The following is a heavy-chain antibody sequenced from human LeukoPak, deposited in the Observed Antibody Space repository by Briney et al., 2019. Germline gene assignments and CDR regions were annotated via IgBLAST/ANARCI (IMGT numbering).Heavy chain of an antibody. D-gene: IGHD2-15*01. CDR2: IWYDGSRT. V-gene: IGHV3-33*01. CDR3: ARDRCSGGSCDSGAEYYQH. CDR1: GFTFSSYG. Sequence: GRSLRLSCAASGFTFSSYGMHWVRQVPGKGLEWVAVIWYDGSRTYYADSVKGRFTISRDNSKNTLDLQMNGLRAEDTAVYYCARDRCSGGSCDSGAEYYQHWGQGTLVTVSS. J-gene: IGHJ1*01.